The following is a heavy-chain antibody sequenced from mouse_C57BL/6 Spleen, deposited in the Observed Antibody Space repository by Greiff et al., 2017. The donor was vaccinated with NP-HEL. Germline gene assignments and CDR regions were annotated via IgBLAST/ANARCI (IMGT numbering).Heavy chain of an antibody. CDR3: ARSRATVVATGYAMDY. CDR2: INPNNGGT. V-gene: IGHV1-22*01. Sequence: VQLQQPGPELVKPGASVKMSCKASGYTFTDYNMHWVKQSHGKSLEWIGYINPNNGGTSSNQKFKGKATLTVNKSSSTAYMELRSLTSEDSAVYYCARSRATVVATGYAMDYWGQGTSVTVAS. D-gene: IGHD1-1*01. CDR1: GYTFTDYN. J-gene: IGHJ4*01.